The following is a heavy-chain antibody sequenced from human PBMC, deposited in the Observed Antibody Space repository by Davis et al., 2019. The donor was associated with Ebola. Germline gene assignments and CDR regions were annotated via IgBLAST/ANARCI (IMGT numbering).Heavy chain of an antibody. Sequence: PGGSLRLSCAISGLSLAPYGMHWVRQAPGKGLEWVGFIRSKAYGGTTEYAASVKGRFTISRDDSKSIAYLQMNSLRDEDTAVYYCARDRKYQLLRIAERPGGYWGQGTLVTVSS. V-gene: IGHV3-71*01. CDR3: ARDRKYQLLRIAERPGGY. CDR1: GLSLAPYG. CDR2: IRSKAYGGTT. J-gene: IGHJ4*02. D-gene: IGHD2-2*01.